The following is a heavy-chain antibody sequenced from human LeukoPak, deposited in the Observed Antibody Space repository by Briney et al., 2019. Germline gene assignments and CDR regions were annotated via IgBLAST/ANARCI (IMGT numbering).Heavy chain of an antibody. V-gene: IGHV4-59*12. CDR3: ARESRRSYCNEY. CDR1: GGSISSYY. D-gene: IGHD2-2*01. Sequence: SETLSLTCTVSGGSISSYYWSWIRQPPGKGLEWIGYIYYSGSTNYNPSLKSRVTMSVDTSKNQFSLKLSSVTAADTAEYFCARESRRSYCNEYWGQGTLVTVSS. CDR2: IYYSGST. J-gene: IGHJ4*02.